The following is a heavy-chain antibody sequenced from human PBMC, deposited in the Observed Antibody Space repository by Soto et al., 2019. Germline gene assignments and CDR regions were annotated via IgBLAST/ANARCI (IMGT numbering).Heavy chain of an antibody. CDR1: GDSVSSNSAA. Sequence: PSQTLSLTCVISGDSVSSNSAAWNWIRQSPSRGLEWLGRTYYRSKWYNDYAVSVKSRITINPDTSKNQFSLQLNSVTPEDTAVYYCARDRGREQLAPYYYYYGMDVWGQGTTVTVSS. D-gene: IGHD6-6*01. CDR3: ARDRGREQLAPYYYYYGMDV. J-gene: IGHJ6*02. V-gene: IGHV6-1*01. CDR2: TYYRSKWYN.